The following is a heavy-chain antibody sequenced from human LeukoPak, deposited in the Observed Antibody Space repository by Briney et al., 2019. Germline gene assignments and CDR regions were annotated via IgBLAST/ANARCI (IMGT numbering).Heavy chain of an antibody. D-gene: IGHD5-18*01. CDR2: INTNTGNP. V-gene: IGHV7-4-1*02. CDR1: GYPFTSYA. CDR3: ARAGAGAGQEKAPWWIQLWFRRGYYYYYMDV. J-gene: IGHJ6*03. Sequence: GASVKVSCKASGYPFTSYAMNWIRQAPGQGLEWMGWINTNTGNPTYAQGFTGQFVFSLDTSVSTAYLQISSLKAEDTAVYYCARAGAGAGQEKAPWWIQLWFRRGYYYYYMDVWGKGTTVTVSS.